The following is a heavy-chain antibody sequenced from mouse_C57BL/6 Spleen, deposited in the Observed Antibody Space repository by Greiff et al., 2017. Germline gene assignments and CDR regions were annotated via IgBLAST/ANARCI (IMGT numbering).Heavy chain of an antibody. J-gene: IGHJ2*01. CDR3: TREDSNYYYFDY. Sequence: DVMLVESGEGLVKPGGSLKLSCAASGFTFSSSAMSWVRQTPEKRLEWVAYISSGGDYIYYADTVKGRFTISRDNARNTLYLQMSSLKSEDTAMYYCTREDSNYYYFDYWGQGTTLTVSS. V-gene: IGHV5-9-1*02. D-gene: IGHD2-5*01. CDR1: GFTFSSSA. CDR2: ISSGGDYI.